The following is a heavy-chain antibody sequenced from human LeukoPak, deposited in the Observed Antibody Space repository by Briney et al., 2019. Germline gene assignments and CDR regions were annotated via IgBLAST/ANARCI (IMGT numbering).Heavy chain of an antibody. Sequence: SETLSLTCAVSGYSINSGYSWTWLRQRPGKGLEWIGNIYHSGYAYYNPSLKSRVTISLDASKNQFSLRLSSVTAADTAVYYCARNSSLTTLKGGWFDPWGQGTLVTVSS. D-gene: IGHD4-11*01. J-gene: IGHJ5*02. CDR1: GYSINSGYS. CDR2: IYHSGYA. CDR3: ARNSSLTTLKGGWFDP. V-gene: IGHV4-38-2*01.